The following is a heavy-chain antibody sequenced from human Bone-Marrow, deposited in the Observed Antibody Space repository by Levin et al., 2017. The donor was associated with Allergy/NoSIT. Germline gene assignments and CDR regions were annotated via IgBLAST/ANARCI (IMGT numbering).Heavy chain of an antibody. CDR2: INQDGSEK. CDR1: GFTFRSYP. J-gene: IGHJ5*02. V-gene: IGHV3-7*01. CDR3: ARYYSTNWFHLFDA. D-gene: IGHD2/OR15-2a*01. Sequence: PGGSLRLSCEVSGFTFRSYPMTWVRLTPGKGLEWVATINQDGSEKQYVDSVKGRFIISRDNAKNSLYLQMNRLGAEETAVYYCARYYSTNWFHLFDAWGQGTLVTVSS.